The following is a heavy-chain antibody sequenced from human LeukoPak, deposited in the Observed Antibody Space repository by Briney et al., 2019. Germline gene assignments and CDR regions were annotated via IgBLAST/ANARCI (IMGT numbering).Heavy chain of an antibody. J-gene: IGHJ5*02. CDR3: ARGRPDIVVVPAASGRLTNWFDP. CDR1: GGSISSSSYY. Sequence: SETLSLTCTVSGGSISSSSYYWGWIRQPPGKGLEWIGSIYYSGSTYYNPSLKSRVTISVDTSKNQFSLKLSSVTAADTAVYYCARGRPDIVVVPAASGRLTNWFDPWGQGTLVTVSS. V-gene: IGHV4-39*07. D-gene: IGHD2-2*01. CDR2: IYYSGST.